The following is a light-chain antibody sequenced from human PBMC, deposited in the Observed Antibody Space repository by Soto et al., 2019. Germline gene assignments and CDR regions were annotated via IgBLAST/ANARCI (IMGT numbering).Light chain of an antibody. CDR2: DGS. CDR3: QQFVKLPFA. CDR1: QDTKNY. V-gene: IGKV1-33*01. J-gene: IGKJ3*01. Sequence: DLQMTQSPSSLSASVGDRVTITCQASQDTKNYLNWYQQRPGKAPKVLISDGSNLEKGVPSRFSGSESGTHFTFTISSLQPEDITTYYCQQFVKLPFAVGPGPNVDI.